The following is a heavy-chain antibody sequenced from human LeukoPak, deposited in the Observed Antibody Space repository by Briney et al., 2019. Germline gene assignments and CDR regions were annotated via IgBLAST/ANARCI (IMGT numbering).Heavy chain of an antibody. CDR2: ISSNGGST. V-gene: IGHV3-64*01. J-gene: IGHJ4*02. CDR3: ARGRIAARPHFDY. D-gene: IGHD6-6*01. CDR1: GFTFSSYA. Sequence: GGSLRLSCAVSGFTFSSYAMHWVRQAPGEGLVYVSAISSNGGSTYYANSVKGRFTISRDNSKNTLYLQMGSLRAEDMAVYYCARGRIAARPHFDYWGQGTLVTVSS.